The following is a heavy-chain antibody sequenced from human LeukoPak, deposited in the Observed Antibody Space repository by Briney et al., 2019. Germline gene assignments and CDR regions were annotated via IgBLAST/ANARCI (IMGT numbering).Heavy chain of an antibody. CDR2: IKQDESEK. Sequence: GGSLRLSCAASGFTFSDYWMNWVRQAPGKGREWVANIKQDESEKYYVGSVKGRFTISRDNAKNSLYLQMDSLSADDTAVYYCARGYSSSLDYWGQGTLVTVSS. D-gene: IGHD6-6*01. V-gene: IGHV3-7*04. J-gene: IGHJ4*02. CDR3: ARGYSSSLDY. CDR1: GFTFSDYW.